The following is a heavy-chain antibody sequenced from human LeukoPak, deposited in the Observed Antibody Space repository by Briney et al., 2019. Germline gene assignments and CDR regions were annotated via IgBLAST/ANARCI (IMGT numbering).Heavy chain of an antibody. CDR2: TYYRSKWYN. J-gene: IGHJ5*02. D-gene: IGHD3-9*01. Sequence: SQTLSLTCAISGDSVSSNSAAWNWIRQSPSRGLEWLGRTYYRSKWYNDYAVPVKSRITINPDTSKNQFSLQLNSVTPEDTAVYYCARGAAYDILTGYYSNWFDPWGQGTLVTVSS. V-gene: IGHV6-1*01. CDR1: GDSVSSNSAA. CDR3: ARGAAYDILTGYYSNWFDP.